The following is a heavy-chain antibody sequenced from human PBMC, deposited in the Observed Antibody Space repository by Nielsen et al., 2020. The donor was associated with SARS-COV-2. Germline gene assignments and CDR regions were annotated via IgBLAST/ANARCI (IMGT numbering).Heavy chain of an antibody. CDR2: ISAYNGNT. D-gene: IGHD3-10*01. V-gene: IGHV1-18*01. Sequence: ASVKVSCKASGYTFTSYGISWVRQAPGQGLEWMGWISAYNGNTNYAQKLQGRVTMTTDTSTSTAYMELRSLRSDDTAVYYCAKAYYGSGSFGAYWFDPWGQGTLVTVSS. CDR1: GYTFTSYG. CDR3: AKAYYGSGSFGAYWFDP. J-gene: IGHJ5*02.